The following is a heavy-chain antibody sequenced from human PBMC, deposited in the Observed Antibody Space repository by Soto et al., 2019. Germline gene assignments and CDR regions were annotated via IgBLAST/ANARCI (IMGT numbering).Heavy chain of an antibody. J-gene: IGHJ4*02. D-gene: IGHD5-12*01. CDR1: RGYVNTFH. Sequence: SETLSLTCTVSRGYVNTFHWSWVRQPPGKGLEWIGHIYYSGTSYSNPSLKGRVTLSVDTSKNQFSLKLNSVTAADTAVYYCTKLQRRWLNSDYWGQGTLVTVSS. CDR2: IYYSGTS. CDR3: TKLQRRWLNSDY. V-gene: IGHV4-59*04.